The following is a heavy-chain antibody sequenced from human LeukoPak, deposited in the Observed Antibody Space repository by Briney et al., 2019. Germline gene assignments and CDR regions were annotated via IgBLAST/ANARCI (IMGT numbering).Heavy chain of an antibody. D-gene: IGHD3-3*01. CDR3: AKDGTIFGVVIRDYIDY. CDR1: GFTFSSYW. Sequence: GGSLRLSCAASGFTFSSYWMNWARQAPGKGLEWVSAISGSGGSTYYADSVKGRFTISRDNSKNTLYLQMNSLRAEDTAVYYCAKDGTIFGVVIRDYIDYWGRGTLVTVSS. J-gene: IGHJ4*02. V-gene: IGHV3-23*01. CDR2: ISGSGGST.